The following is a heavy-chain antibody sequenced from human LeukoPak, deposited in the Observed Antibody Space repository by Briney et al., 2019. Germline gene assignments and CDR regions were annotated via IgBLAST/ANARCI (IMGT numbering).Heavy chain of an antibody. J-gene: IGHJ4*02. V-gene: IGHV3-30-3*01. CDR3: ARGGAGTYDY. Sequence: GGSLRLSCAASGFTFSSYAMHWVRQAPGKGLEWVAVISYDGSNKYYADSVKGRFTISRDNSKNTLYLQINSLRAEDTAVYYCARGGAGTYDYWGQGTLVTVSS. D-gene: IGHD1-1*01. CDR1: GFTFSSYA. CDR2: ISYDGSNK.